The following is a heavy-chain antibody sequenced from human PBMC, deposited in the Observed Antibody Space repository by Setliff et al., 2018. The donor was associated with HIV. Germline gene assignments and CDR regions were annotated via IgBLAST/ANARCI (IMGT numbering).Heavy chain of an antibody. J-gene: IGHJ6*03. CDR3: ARTFHIGSGYYPRGYMDV. CDR1: GFSFSFYW. D-gene: IGHD3-22*01. Sequence: SLRLSCAASGFSFSFYWMSWVRQAPGKGLEWVANIKEDGSEEYYVDSVKGRFTISRDNAKNSLYLQMDSLRAEDTAVYYCARTFHIGSGYYPRGYMDVWGKGTTVTVS. V-gene: IGHV3-7*01. CDR2: IKEDGSEE.